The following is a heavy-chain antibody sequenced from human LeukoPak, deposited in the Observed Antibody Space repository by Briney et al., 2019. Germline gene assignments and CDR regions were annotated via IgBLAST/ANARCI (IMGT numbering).Heavy chain of an antibody. Sequence: GASVKVSCKASGYTFTGYYMHWVRQAPGQGLEWMGWINPNSGGTNYAQKFQGRVTMTRDTSISTAYMELSRLRSDDTAVYYCVRDLYDILTGYYSLLFDYWGQGTLVTVSS. CDR1: GYTFTGYY. CDR2: INPNSGGT. J-gene: IGHJ4*02. V-gene: IGHV1-2*02. D-gene: IGHD3-9*01. CDR3: VRDLYDILTGYYSLLFDY.